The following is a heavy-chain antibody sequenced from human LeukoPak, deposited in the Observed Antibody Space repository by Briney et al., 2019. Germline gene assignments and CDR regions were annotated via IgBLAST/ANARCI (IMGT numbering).Heavy chain of an antibody. D-gene: IGHD6-13*01. CDR1: GYSISSSNW. CDR3: ARDSVIAAAGQGWFDP. V-gene: IGHV4-28*03. Sequence: PSETLSLTCAVSGYSISSSNWWGWIRQPPGKGLEWIGYIYYSGSTYYNPSLKSRVTMSVDTSKNQFSLKLSSVTAVDTAVYYCARDSVIAAAGQGWFDPWGQGTLVTVSS. J-gene: IGHJ5*02. CDR2: IYYSGST.